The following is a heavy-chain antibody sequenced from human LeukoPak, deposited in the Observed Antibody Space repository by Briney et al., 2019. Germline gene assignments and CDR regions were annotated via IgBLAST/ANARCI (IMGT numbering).Heavy chain of an antibody. Sequence: KSSETLSLTCTVSGYSISSDYYWSWIRQPPGKGLEWIGEINHSGSTNYNPSLKSRVTISVDTSKNQFSLKLSSVTAADTAVYYCARTHSSGWSYYYMDVWGKGTTVTISS. CDR2: INHSGST. CDR3: ARTHSSGWSYYYMDV. V-gene: IGHV4-38-2*02. D-gene: IGHD6-19*01. J-gene: IGHJ6*03. CDR1: GYSISSDYY.